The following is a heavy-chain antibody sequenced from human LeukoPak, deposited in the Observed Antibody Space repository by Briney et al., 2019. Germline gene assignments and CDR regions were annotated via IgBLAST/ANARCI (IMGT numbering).Heavy chain of an antibody. V-gene: IGHV1-2*02. D-gene: IGHD3-22*01. CDR1: GGTFSSYA. CDR2: INPNSGGT. CDR3: ARGDSSGYGPVDY. J-gene: IGHJ4*02. Sequence: GASVKVSCKASGGTFSSYAISWVRQAPGQGLEWMGWINPNSGGTNYAQKFQGRVTMTRDTSISTAYMELSRLRSDDTAVYYCARGDSSGYGPVDYWGQGTLVTVSS.